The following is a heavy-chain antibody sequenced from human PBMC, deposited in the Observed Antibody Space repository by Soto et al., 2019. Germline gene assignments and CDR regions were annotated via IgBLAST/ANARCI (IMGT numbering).Heavy chain of an antibody. V-gene: IGHV3-30*18. J-gene: IGHJ6*02. CDR2: ISYDGSNK. D-gene: IGHD2-8*01. Sequence: GGSLRLSCAASGFTFSSYGMHWVRQAPGKGLEWVAVISYDGSNKYYADSVKGRFTISRDNSKNTLYLQMNSLRAEDTAVYYCAKDLLAGTNGALYYYYGMDVWGQGTTVTVSS. CDR1: GFTFSSYG. CDR3: AKDLLAGTNGALYYYYGMDV.